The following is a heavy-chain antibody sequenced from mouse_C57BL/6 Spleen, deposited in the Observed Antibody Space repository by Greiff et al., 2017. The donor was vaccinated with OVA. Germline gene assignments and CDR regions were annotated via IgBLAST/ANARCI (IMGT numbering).Heavy chain of an antibody. CDR3: ARSVWDYDGAWFAY. V-gene: IGHV1-85*01. J-gene: IGHJ3*01. Sequence: QVQLKESGPELVKPGASVKLSCKASGYTFTSYDINWVKQRPGQGLEWIGWIYPRDGSTKYNEKFKGKATLTVDTSSSTAYMELHSLTSEDSAVYFCARSVWDYDGAWFAYWGQGTLVTVSA. D-gene: IGHD2-4*01. CDR2: IYPRDGST. CDR1: GYTFTSYD.